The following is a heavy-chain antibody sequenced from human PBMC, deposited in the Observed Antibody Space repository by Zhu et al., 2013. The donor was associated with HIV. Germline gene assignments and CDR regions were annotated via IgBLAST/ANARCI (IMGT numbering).Heavy chain of an antibody. CDR1: GFTFSSYS. J-gene: IGHJ4*02. V-gene: IGHV3-21*04. Sequence: VQLVESGGGLVKPGGSLRLSCAASGFTFSSYSMNWVRQAPGKGLEWVSSISSSSSYIYYADSVKGRFTISRDNAKNSLYLQMNSLRAEDTAVYYCAKSGQWFSFPLDYWGQGTLVTVSS. CDR3: AKSGQWFSFPLDY. CDR2: ISSSSSYI. D-gene: IGHD3-10*01.